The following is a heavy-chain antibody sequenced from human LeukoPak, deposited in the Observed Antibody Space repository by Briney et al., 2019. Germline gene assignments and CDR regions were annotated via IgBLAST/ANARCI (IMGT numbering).Heavy chain of an antibody. CDR3: ARDLSRYFDWPSGYYYYGMDV. J-gene: IGHJ6*04. CDR2: ISYDGSNK. CDR1: GFTFSSYA. Sequence: GGSLRLSCAASGFTFSSYAMHWVRQAPGKGLEWVAVISYDGSNKYYADSVKGRFTISRDNSKNTLYLQMNSLRAEDTAVYYCARDLSRYFDWPSGYYYYGMDVWGKGTTATVSS. V-gene: IGHV3-30*04. D-gene: IGHD3-9*01.